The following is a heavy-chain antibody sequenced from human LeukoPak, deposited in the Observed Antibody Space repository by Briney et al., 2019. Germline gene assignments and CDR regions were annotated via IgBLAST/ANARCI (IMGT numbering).Heavy chain of an antibody. D-gene: IGHD2-15*01. CDR3: ARGSDIVVVVAATGGDYFDY. CDR2: MNPNSGNT. V-gene: IGHV1-8*01. Sequence: GASVKVSCKSSGYTFTSYDINWVRQATGQGLAWMGWMNPNSGNTGYAQKFQGRVTMTRNTSISTAYMELSSLRSEDTAVYYCARGSDIVVVVAATGGDYFDYWGQGTLVTVSS. CDR1: GYTFTSYD. J-gene: IGHJ4*02.